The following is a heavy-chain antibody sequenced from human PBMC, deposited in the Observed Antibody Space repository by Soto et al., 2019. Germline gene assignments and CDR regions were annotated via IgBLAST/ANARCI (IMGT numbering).Heavy chain of an antibody. D-gene: IGHD3-10*01. CDR3: ARELFGRSVWFDP. CDR2: IYSSGST. J-gene: IGHJ5*02. V-gene: IGHV4-59*01. CDR1: GGSISNYY. Sequence: SETLSLTCTVSGGSISNYYWNWIRQSPGKGLEWIGYIYSSGSTNYNPSLKSRVTISVDTSKNQFSLKLSSVTAADTAVYYCARELFGRSVWFDPWGQGTLVTVSS.